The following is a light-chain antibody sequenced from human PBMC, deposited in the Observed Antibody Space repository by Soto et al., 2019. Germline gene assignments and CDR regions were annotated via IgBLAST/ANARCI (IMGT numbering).Light chain of an antibody. J-gene: IGKJ3*01. V-gene: IGKV1-27*01. CDR1: QGTDNY. CDR3: QKYNSAPLT. CDR2: AAS. Sequence: DIQLTQSPSSLSASVGDRVTITCRAPQGTDNYLAWYQQKPGKVPKLLINAASTLQSGVPSRFSGSGSGTDFTLTISSLQPEDVATYYCQKYNSAPLTFGPGTKVEIK.